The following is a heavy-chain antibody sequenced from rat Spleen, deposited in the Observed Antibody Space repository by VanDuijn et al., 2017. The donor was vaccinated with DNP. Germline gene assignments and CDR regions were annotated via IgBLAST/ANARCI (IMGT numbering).Heavy chain of an antibody. J-gene: IGHJ4*01. CDR1: GFTFSDYY. CDR2: ISYDGGST. V-gene: IGHV5-22*01. D-gene: IGHD1-10*01. Sequence: EVQLVESGGGLVQPGRSLKLSCEVSGFTFSDYYMAWVRQAPTKGLEWVAYISYDGGSTHYGDSVKDRFTISRDNAENTVYLQMDSLRSEDTATYYCARHNNPYYAMDAWGQGTSVTVSS. CDR3: ARHNNPYYAMDA.